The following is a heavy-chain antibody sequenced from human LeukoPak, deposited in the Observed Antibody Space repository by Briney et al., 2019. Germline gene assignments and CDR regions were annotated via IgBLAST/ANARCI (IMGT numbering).Heavy chain of an antibody. J-gene: IGHJ3*02. V-gene: IGHV4-34*01. Sequence: PSETLSLTCAVYGGSFSGYYWSWIRQPPGKGLEWIGEINHSGSTNYNPSLKSRVTISVDTSKNQFSLKLSSVTAADTAVYYCARLRDYYDSSGYSRDAFDIWGQGTMVTVSS. CDR3: ARLRDYYDSSGYSRDAFDI. CDR1: GGSFSGYY. D-gene: IGHD3-22*01. CDR2: INHSGST.